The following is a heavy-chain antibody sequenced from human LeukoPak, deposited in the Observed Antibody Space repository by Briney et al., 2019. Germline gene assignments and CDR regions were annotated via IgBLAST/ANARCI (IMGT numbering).Heavy chain of an antibody. D-gene: IGHD1-26*01. CDR3: AKDLGNRVGATASVA. J-gene: IGHJ5*02. Sequence: GGSLRLSCAASGFTFSSYAMSWVRQAPGKGLEWVSAISGSGGSTYYADSVKGRFTISRDNSKNTLYLQMNSLRAEDTAVYYCAKDLGNRVGATASVAWGQGTLVTVSS. V-gene: IGHV3-23*01. CDR1: GFTFSSYA. CDR2: ISGSGGST.